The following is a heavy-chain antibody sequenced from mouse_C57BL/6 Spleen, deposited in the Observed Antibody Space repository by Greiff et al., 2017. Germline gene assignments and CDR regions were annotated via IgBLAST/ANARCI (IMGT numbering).Heavy chain of an antibody. CDR1: GFTFSDAW. CDR2: IRNKANNHAT. D-gene: IGHD2-4*01. CDR3: TTYDDYDDAMDY. Sequence: EVKLMESGGGLVQPGGSMKLSCAASGFTFSDAWMDWVRQSPEKGLEWVAEIRNKANNHATYYAESVKGRFTISRDDSKSSVYLQMNSLRAEDTGMYYCTTYDDYDDAMDYWGQGTSVTVSS. V-gene: IGHV6-6*01. J-gene: IGHJ4*01.